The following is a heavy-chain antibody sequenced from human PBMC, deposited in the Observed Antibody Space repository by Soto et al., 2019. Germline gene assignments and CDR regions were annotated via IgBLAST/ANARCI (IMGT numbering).Heavy chain of an antibody. Sequence: ASVKVSCKASGYIFTSYYIHWVRQAPGQGLEWMGMINPSGGGTSYAQKFQGRVTVTRDTSTSTVYMELSSLRSEDTAVYYCARSGDSSGYYDYWGQETLVTVSS. J-gene: IGHJ4*02. CDR2: INPSGGGT. D-gene: IGHD3-22*01. CDR1: GYIFTSYY. V-gene: IGHV1-46*01. CDR3: ARSGDSSGYYDY.